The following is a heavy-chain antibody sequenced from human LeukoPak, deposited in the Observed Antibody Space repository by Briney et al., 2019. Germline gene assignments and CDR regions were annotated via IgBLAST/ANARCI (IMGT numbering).Heavy chain of an antibody. CDR1: GGSISSSSYY. V-gene: IGHV4-39*07. CDR2: IYYSGST. Sequence: SETLSLTCTVSGGSISSSSYYWGWIRQPPGKGLEWIGSIYYSGSTYYNPSLRSRVTISVDTSKNQFSLKLSSVTAADTAVYYCARKAGATNDYWGQGTLVTVSS. CDR3: ARKAGATNDY. J-gene: IGHJ4*02. D-gene: IGHD1-26*01.